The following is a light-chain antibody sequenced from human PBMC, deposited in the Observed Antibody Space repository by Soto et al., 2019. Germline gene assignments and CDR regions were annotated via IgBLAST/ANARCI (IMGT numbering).Light chain of an antibody. CDR1: QSVSSY. CDR3: QQRSNWPRT. J-gene: IGKJ1*01. CDR2: DAS. V-gene: IGKV3-11*01. Sequence: EIVLTQSPATLSLSPGERATLSCRASQSVSSYLAWYRQKPGQAPRLLIYDASNRATDIPARFSGSGSGTDFTLTISSLEPEDFAVYYCQQRSNWPRTFGQGTKVGIK.